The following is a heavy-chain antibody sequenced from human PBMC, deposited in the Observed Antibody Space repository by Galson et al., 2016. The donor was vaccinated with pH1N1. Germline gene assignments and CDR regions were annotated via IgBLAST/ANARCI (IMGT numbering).Heavy chain of an antibody. CDR3: ARGEGIRYYYSGMDV. V-gene: IGHV4-30-4*01. D-gene: IGHD3-16*01. CDR2: IYYSGTT. J-gene: IGHJ6*02. Sequence: SWIRQPPGKGLEWIGYIYYSGTTYFSPSLKGRLSMSVDMSNNQFSLTLNSVTAADTAVYYCARGEGIRYYYSGMDVWGQGTTVTVFS.